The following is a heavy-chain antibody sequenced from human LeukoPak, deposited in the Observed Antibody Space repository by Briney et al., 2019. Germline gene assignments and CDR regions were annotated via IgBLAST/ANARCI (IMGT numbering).Heavy chain of an antibody. Sequence: PGGSLRLSCAASGFTFSSYGIHWVRQAPGKGLEWVAVISYDGSNKYFADSVKGRFTISRGNSKNTLYLQMNSLRPEDTAVYYCAKLLHYGDYAAPFDYWGQGTLVTVSS. J-gene: IGHJ4*02. CDR2: ISYDGSNK. D-gene: IGHD4-17*01. CDR3: AKLLHYGDYAAPFDY. CDR1: GFTFSSYG. V-gene: IGHV3-30*18.